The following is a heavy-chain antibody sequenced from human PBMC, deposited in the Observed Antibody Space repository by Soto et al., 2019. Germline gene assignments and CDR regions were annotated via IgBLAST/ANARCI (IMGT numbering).Heavy chain of an antibody. J-gene: IGHJ5*02. CDR3: ARVRGPYCGGDCYPPTPNWFDP. Sequence: SQTLSLTCAISGDSVSSNSAAWNWIRQSPSRGLXWXXXTYYRSKWYNDYAVSVKSRITINPDTSKNQFSLKLSSVTAADTAVYYCARVRGPYCGGDCYPPTPNWFDPWGQGTLVTVSS. D-gene: IGHD2-21*02. CDR2: TYYRSKWYN. V-gene: IGHV6-1*01. CDR1: GDSVSSNSAA.